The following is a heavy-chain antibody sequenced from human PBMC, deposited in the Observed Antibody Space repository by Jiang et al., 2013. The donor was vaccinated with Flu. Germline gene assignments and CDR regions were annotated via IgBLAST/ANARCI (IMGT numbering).Heavy chain of an antibody. V-gene: IGHV7-4-1*02. CDR1: GYTFTSYA. CDR2: INTNTGNP. J-gene: IGHJ6*02. CDR3: ARPGNTMIVVADYYYYGMDV. Sequence: QSGSELKKPGASVKVSCKASGYTFTSYAMNWVRQAPGQGLEWMGWINTNTGNPTYAQGFTGRFVFSLDTSVSTAYLQISSLKAEDTAVYYCARPGNTMIVVADYYYYGMDVWGQGTTVTVSS. D-gene: IGHD3-22*01.